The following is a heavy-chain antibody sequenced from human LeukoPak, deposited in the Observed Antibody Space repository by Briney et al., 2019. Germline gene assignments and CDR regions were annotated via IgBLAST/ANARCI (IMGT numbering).Heavy chain of an antibody. CDR3: AREGGPYRPLDY. J-gene: IGHJ4*02. Sequence: NPSETLSLPCGVSGGSITRTNYWTWVRQPPGKGLGWIGEVNLQCSTHYNPSLMGRVDISVVMSQNHIYLQLTSVTAADTAVYYCAREGGPYRPLDYSGLGTLVTVSS. CDR1: GGSITRTNY. V-gene: IGHV4-4*02. CDR2: VNLQCST.